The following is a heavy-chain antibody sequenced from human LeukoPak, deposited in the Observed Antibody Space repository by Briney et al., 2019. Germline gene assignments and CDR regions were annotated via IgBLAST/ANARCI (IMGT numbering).Heavy chain of an antibody. CDR1: GFTFSGHS. Sequence: GGSLRLSCAASGFTFSGHSMSWVRQAPGKGLEWVSSISSSSSYIYYADSVKGRFTISRDNAKNSLYLQMNSLRAEDTAVYYCARERGAGYGSGNYPSDYWGQGTLVTVSS. CDR2: ISSSSSYI. V-gene: IGHV3-21*01. CDR3: ARERGAGYGSGNYPSDY. D-gene: IGHD3-10*01. J-gene: IGHJ4*02.